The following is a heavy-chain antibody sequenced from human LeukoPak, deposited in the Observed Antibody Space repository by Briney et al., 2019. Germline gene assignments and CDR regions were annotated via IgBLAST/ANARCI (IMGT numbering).Heavy chain of an antibody. V-gene: IGHV1-46*01. J-gene: IGHJ6*03. CDR1: GYTFTSYY. D-gene: IGHD4-11*01. Sequence: ASVKVSCKASGYTFTSYYMHWVRHAPGQGLEWMGIINPSGGSTSYAQKFQGRVTMTRDTSTSTVYMELSSLRSEDTAVYYCARDKDYSESGLLGYYYYYMDVWGKGTTVTVSS. CDR2: INPSGGST. CDR3: ARDKDYSESGLLGYYYYYMDV.